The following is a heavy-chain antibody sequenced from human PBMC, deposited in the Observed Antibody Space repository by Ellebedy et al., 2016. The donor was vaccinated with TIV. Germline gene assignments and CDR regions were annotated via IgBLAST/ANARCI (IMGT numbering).Heavy chain of an antibody. CDR1: AYTFTSYY. CDR2: INPSGGST. J-gene: IGHJ3*02. D-gene: IGHD2-2*01. Sequence: AASVKVSCKASAYTFTSYYMHWVRQAPGQGLEWMGIINPSGGSTSYAQKFQGRVTMTRDTSISTAYMELSRLRSDDTAVYYCARPSALNDAFDIWGQGTMVTVSS. CDR3: ARPSALNDAFDI. V-gene: IGHV1-46*01.